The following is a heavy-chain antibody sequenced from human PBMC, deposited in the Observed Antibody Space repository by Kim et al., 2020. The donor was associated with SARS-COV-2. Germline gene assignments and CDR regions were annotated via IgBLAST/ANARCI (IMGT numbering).Heavy chain of an antibody. CDR3: VRVPYCGSDCYSGEIFDI. V-gene: IGHV3-74*03. D-gene: IGHD2-21*02. CDR2: NNGDGTKR. J-gene: IGHJ3*02. Sequence: GGSLRLSCAVSGFSLKNYWMNWVRQAPGKGPEWVSRNNGDGTKREYADAVRGRFTISRENAENTLFLQMSGLRAEDTAVYYCVRVPYCGSDCYSGEIFDIWGQGTMVSVST. CDR1: GFSLKNYW.